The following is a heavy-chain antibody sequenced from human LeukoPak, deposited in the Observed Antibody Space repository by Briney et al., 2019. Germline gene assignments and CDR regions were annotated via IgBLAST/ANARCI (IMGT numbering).Heavy chain of an antibody. J-gene: IGHJ4*02. CDR3: AREEGIARGGGDY. Sequence: GGSLRLSCADSGFTFSSYSMNWVRQAPGKGLEWVSSISSSSSYIYYADSVKGRFTISRDNAKNSLYLQMNSLRAEDTAVYYCAREEGIARGGGDYWGQGTLVTVSS. CDR1: GFTFSSYS. CDR2: ISSSSSYI. V-gene: IGHV3-21*01. D-gene: IGHD6-13*01.